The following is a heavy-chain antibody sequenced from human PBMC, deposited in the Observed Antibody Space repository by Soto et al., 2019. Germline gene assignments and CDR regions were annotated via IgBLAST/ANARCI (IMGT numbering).Heavy chain of an antibody. Sequence: GESLKISCKGPGYSFTSYWIGWVRQMPGKGLEWMGIIYPGDSDTRYSPSFQGQVTISADKSISTAYLQWSSLKASDTAMYYCARHETPYYYYYGMDVWGQGTTVTVSS. CDR3: ARHETPYYYYYGMDV. CDR1: GYSFTSYW. CDR2: IYPGDSDT. J-gene: IGHJ6*02. V-gene: IGHV5-51*01.